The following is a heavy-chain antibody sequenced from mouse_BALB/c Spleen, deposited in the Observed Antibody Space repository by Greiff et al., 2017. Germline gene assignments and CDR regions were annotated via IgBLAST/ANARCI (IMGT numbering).Heavy chain of an antibody. V-gene: IGHV5-6-3*01. CDR1: GFTFSSYG. Sequence: EVKLVESGGGLVQPGGSLKLSCAASGFTFSSYGMSWVRQTPDKRLELVATINSNGGSTYYPDSVKGRFTISRDNAKNTLYLQMSSLKSEDTAMYYCARARYYYGYDGYAMDYWGQGTSVTVSS. CDR2: INSNGGST. CDR3: ARARYYYGYDGYAMDY. J-gene: IGHJ4*01. D-gene: IGHD2-2*01.